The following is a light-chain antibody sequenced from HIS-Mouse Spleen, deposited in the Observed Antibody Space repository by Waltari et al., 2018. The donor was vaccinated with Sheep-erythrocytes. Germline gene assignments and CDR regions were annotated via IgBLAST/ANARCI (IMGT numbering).Light chain of an antibody. J-gene: IGLJ2*01. V-gene: IGLV1-44*01. Sequence: QSVLTQPPSASGTPGQRVTISCSGSSSNIGSNTVNWYQQLPGTAPKLLIYSNNPRPYGVPDRFSGSKSGTSASLAISGLQSEDEADYYCAAWDDSLNGVVFGGGTKLTVL. CDR2: SNN. CDR3: AAWDDSLNGVV. CDR1: SSNIGSNT.